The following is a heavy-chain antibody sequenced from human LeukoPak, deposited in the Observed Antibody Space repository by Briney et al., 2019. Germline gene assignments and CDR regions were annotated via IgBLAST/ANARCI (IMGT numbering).Heavy chain of an antibody. J-gene: IGHJ4*02. CDR3: ANEIRPNDY. Sequence: SGGSLRLSGGACGFTLRSKAMTGVGKARGKGLEWFSAISISGDPTYYADAVKGRFTISRDNSKNTVYLQMNSLRAEDTAVYYCANEIRPNDYWGQGTLVTVSS. D-gene: IGHD4-17*01. CDR1: GFTLRSKA. CDR2: ISISGDPT. V-gene: IGHV3-23*01.